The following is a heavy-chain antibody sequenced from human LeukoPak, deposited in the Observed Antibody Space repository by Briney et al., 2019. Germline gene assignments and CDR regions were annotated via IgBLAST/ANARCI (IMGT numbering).Heavy chain of an antibody. J-gene: IGHJ4*02. CDR1: GFTFSSYS. Sequence: GGSLRLSCAASGFTFSSYSMNWVREAPGKGLEWVSSISSSSSYIYYADSVKGRFTISRDNAKNSLYLQMNSLRAEDTAVYYCARDSSSWYYFDYWGQGTLVTVSS. V-gene: IGHV3-21*01. CDR3: ARDSSSWYYFDY. CDR2: ISSSSSYI. D-gene: IGHD6-13*01.